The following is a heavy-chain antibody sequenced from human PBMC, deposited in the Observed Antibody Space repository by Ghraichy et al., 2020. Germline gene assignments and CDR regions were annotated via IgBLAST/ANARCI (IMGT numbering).Heavy chain of an antibody. Sequence: GGSLRLSCAASGFTFSSYSMNWVRQAPGKGLEWVSYISSSSSTIYYADSVKGRFTISRDNAKNSLYLQMNSLRDEDTAVYYCARDANGDYEWYYYGMDVWGQGTTVTVSS. J-gene: IGHJ6*02. CDR1: GFTFSSYS. CDR2: ISSSSSTI. D-gene: IGHD4-17*01. V-gene: IGHV3-48*02. CDR3: ARDANGDYEWYYYGMDV.